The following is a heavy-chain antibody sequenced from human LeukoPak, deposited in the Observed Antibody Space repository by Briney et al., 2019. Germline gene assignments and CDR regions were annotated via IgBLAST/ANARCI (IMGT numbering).Heavy chain of an antibody. Sequence: GRSLRLSCAASGFTFSNYAMSWVRQAPGKGLEWVSGISGSGSRTYYADSVRGRFTISRDNSKRTLYLQMNSLRGDDTAVYYCTEERAAEGIPYFDYWGQGTLVTVSS. J-gene: IGHJ4*02. D-gene: IGHD6-13*01. CDR2: ISGSGSRT. V-gene: IGHV3-23*01. CDR1: GFTFSNYA. CDR3: TEERAAEGIPYFDY.